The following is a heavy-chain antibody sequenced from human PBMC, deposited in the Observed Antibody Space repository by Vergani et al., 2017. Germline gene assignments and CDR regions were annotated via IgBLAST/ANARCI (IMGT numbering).Heavy chain of an antibody. CDR1: GLSTSSGYY. CDR2: FFHGGSP. D-gene: IGHD3-10*01. J-gene: IGHJ4*02. Sequence: QLQLQESGPGLVKPSETLSPTCAVSGLSTSSGYYWGWIRQPPGKVLEWIWNFFHGGSPYYNPSPKSRVTISVDTSKNQFSLRLTSVTAADAAVYYCARRTTMVRGVLEIARYYFDYWGQGTLVTVSS. V-gene: IGHV4-38-2*01. CDR3: ARRTTMVRGVLEIARYYFDY.